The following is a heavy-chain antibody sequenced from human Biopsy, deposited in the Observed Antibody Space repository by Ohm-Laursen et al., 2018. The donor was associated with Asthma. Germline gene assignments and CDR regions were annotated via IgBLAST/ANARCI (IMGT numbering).Heavy chain of an antibody. Sequence: SVKVSCKASGGSFGNHAVGWVRQAPGQGLEWMGGIIPMFGTTKFAPKFQGRVTFTADKSTNTAFMELSSLRSEDTALYFCARDQTGPLLSARLYNWFDPWGQGTLVSVSS. CDR1: GGSFGNHA. D-gene: IGHD1-1*01. J-gene: IGHJ5*02. V-gene: IGHV1-69*06. CDR2: IIPMFGTT. CDR3: ARDQTGPLLSARLYNWFDP.